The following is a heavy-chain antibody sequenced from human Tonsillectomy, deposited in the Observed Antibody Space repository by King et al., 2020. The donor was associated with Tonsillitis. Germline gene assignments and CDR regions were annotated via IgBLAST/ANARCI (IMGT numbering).Heavy chain of an antibody. J-gene: IGHJ4*02. CDR1: GVTFSNYA. Sequence: VQLVESGGGLVQRGGSLRLTCSASGVTFSNYAMHWVRQAPGKGLESVSVMSSNGGSTYYADSVRGRFTISRDKSKNTLYLQMSSLRAEDTAVYYCVKEYYYGSGSYFDYWGQGTLVTVSS. CDR3: VKEYYYGSGSYFDY. V-gene: IGHV3-64D*06. D-gene: IGHD3-10*01. CDR2: MSSNGGST.